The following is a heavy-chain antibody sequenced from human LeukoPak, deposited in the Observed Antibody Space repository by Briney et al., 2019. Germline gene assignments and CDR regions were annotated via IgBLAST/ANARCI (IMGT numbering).Heavy chain of an antibody. CDR2: LSGSGGST. D-gene: IGHD3-10*01. CDR3: ATDLYGSGSVNYFDH. V-gene: IGHV3-23*01. Sequence: TSETLSLTCTVSGGSISSSTYYWGWVRQAPGKGLEWVSGLSGSGGSTYYTDSVKGRFTISRDNSKNTLYLQMNSLRAEDTAVYYCATDLYGSGSVNYFDHWGQGTLVTVSS. J-gene: IGHJ4*02. CDR1: GGSISSSTYY.